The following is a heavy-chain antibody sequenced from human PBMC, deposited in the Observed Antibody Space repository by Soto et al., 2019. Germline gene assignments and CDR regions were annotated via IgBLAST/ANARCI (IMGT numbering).Heavy chain of an antibody. CDR1: GGTFSSYA. CDR3: ARDEVAARHHYYYGMDV. J-gene: IGHJ6*02. V-gene: IGHV1-69*06. Sequence: SVKLSCKASGGTFSSYAISWVRQAPGQGLEWMGGIIPIFGTANYAQKFQGRVTITADKSTSTAYMELSSLRSEDTAVYYCARDEVAARHHYYYGMDVWGQGTTVTVSS. D-gene: IGHD6-6*01. CDR2: IIPIFGTA.